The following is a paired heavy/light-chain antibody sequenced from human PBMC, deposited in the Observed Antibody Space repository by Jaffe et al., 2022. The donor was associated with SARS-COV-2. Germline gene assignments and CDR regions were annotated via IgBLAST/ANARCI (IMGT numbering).Light chain of an antibody. CDR2: NNN. J-gene: IGLJ3*02. CDR1: NSNIGSNT. V-gene: IGLV1-44*01. Sequence: QTVLTQPPSASGTPGQRVTISCSGSNSNIGSNTVIWYQQLPGTAPKLLIYNNNQRPSGVPDRFSGSKSGTSASLAISGLQSEDEADYYCAAWDDSLNGRWVFGGGTKLTVL. CDR3: AAWDDSLNGRWV.
Heavy chain of an antibody. J-gene: IGHJ6*02. Sequence: QVQLQESGPELVKASETLSLTCVVSGASVSNNYWTWIRQPAGKGLEWIGRIYTSGSTNYNPSLKSRVTMSVDTSKNQFSLKLSSVTAADTAVYYCARDCSSSSCYRIYYYAMDVWGQGITVTVSS. D-gene: IGHD2-2*01. CDR1: GASVSNNY. CDR3: ARDCSSSSCYRIYYYAMDV. V-gene: IGHV4-4*07. CDR2: IYTSGST.